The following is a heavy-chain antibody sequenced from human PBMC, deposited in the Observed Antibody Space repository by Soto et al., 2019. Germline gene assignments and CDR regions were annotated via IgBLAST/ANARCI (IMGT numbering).Heavy chain of an antibody. V-gene: IGHV5-51*01. CDR1: GYRFSGYW. J-gene: IGHJ6*02. Sequence: GESLKISCKGSGYRFSGYWISWVRQMPWKGLEWMGIIYPGDSDTIYSPSFQGQATFSADKSTSTAYLQWSSLKASDSAMYYCARQGSNGAYYYYGMDVWGQGTTVTVSS. CDR3: ARQGSNGAYYYYGMDV. CDR2: IYPGDSDT. D-gene: IGHD2-8*01.